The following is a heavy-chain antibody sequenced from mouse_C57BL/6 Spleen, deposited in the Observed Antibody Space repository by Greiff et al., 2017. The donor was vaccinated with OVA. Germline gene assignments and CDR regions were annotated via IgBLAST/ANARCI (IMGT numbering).Heavy chain of an antibody. J-gene: IGHJ2*01. Sequence: QVQLQQSGPELVKPGASVKISCKASGYAFSSSWMNWVKQRPGKGLEWIGRIYPGDGDTNYNGKFKGKATLTADKSSSTAYMQLSSLTSEDSAVYFCARWQLQDYFDYWGQGTTLTVSS. CDR1: GYAFSSSW. V-gene: IGHV1-82*01. CDR3: ARWQLQDYFDY. D-gene: IGHD6-1*01. CDR2: IYPGDGDT.